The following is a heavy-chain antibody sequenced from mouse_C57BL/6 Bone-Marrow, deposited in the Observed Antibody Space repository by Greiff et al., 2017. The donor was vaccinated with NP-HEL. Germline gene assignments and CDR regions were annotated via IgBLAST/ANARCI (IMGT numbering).Heavy chain of an antibody. V-gene: IGHV1-63*01. J-gene: IGHJ3*01. Sequence: QVHVKQSGAELVRPGTSVKMSCKASGYTFTNYWIGWAKQRPGHGLEWIGDIYPGGGYTNYNEKFKGKATLTADKSSSTAYMQFSSLTSEDSAIYYCASEGFAYWGQGTLVTVSA. CDR3: ASEGFAY. CDR2: IYPGGGYT. CDR1: GYTFTNYW.